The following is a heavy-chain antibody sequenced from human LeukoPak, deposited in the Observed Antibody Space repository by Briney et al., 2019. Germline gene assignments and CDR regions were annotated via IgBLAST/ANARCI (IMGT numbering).Heavy chain of an antibody. CDR2: ITGSSSTT. V-gene: IGHV3-48*01. J-gene: IGHJ6*02. D-gene: IGHD3-10*01. Sequence: GGSLRLSCATSGFAFSSYSMNWVRQAPGKGLEWVSYITGSSSTTHYAESVKGRFTISRDNAKNTLYLEMNSLRAEDTAVYYCARDLMDYYGSGSPYYYYGMDVWGQGTTVTVSS. CDR3: ARDLMDYYGSGSPYYYYGMDV. CDR1: GFAFSSYS.